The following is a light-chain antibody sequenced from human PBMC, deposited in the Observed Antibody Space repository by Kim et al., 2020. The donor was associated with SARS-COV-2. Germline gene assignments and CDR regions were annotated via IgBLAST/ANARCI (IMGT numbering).Light chain of an antibody. Sequence: QRVTSSCTGGSPNIGAGYDVHWYQQLPGTAPKLLIYGNSNRPSGVPDRFSGSKSGTSASLAITGLQAEDEADYYCQSYDSSLSGSVVGGGTQLNVL. CDR1: SPNIGAGYD. J-gene: IGLJ2*01. CDR2: GNS. V-gene: IGLV1-40*01. CDR3: QSYDSSLSGSV.